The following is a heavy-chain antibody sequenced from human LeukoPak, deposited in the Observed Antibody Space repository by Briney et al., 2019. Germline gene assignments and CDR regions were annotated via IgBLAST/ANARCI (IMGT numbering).Heavy chain of an antibody. CDR3: ARAGRVVPAASWFDP. J-gene: IGHJ5*02. Sequence: GGSLRLSCAASGFTFSSYAMSWVRQAPGKGLEWVSGLSGSGGSTYYADSVKGRFTISRDNSKNTLYLQMNSLRAEDTAVYYCARAGRVVPAASWFDPWGQGTLVTVSS. D-gene: IGHD2-2*01. CDR1: GFTFSSYA. V-gene: IGHV3-23*01. CDR2: LSGSGGST.